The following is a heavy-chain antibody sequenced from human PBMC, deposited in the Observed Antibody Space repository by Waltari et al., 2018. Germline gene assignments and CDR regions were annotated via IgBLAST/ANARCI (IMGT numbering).Heavy chain of an antibody. Sequence: EVQLVESGGGLVKPGRSLRLPWVASGLTLSSYWMSWVRQAPGKGLEWVANIKKDGGEEYYVDSVRGRFTISRDNAKNSLFLQMNSLRPEDTAVYYCARDQWFAFDIWGQGTMVTVSS. V-gene: IGHV3-7*01. J-gene: IGHJ3*02. CDR3: ARDQWFAFDI. D-gene: IGHD3-22*01. CDR1: GLTLSSYW. CDR2: IKKDGGEE.